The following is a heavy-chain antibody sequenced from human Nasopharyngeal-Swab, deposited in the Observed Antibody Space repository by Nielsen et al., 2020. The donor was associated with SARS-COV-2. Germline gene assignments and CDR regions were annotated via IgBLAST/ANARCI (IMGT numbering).Heavy chain of an antibody. D-gene: IGHD3-3*01. CDR3: ARDKGLRFLEWLPLKGFTGWFDP. J-gene: IGHJ5*02. CDR2: IIPIFGTA. V-gene: IGHV1-69*06. Sequence: WVRQAPGQGLEWMGGIIPIFGTANYAQKLQGRVTITADKSTSTAYMELSSLRSEDTAVYYCARDKGLRFLEWLPLKGFTGWFDPWGQGTLVTVSS.